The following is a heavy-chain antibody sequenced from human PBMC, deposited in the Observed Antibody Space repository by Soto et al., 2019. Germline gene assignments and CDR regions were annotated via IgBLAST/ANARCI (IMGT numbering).Heavy chain of an antibody. Sequence: PSETLSLTCAVSGDSISSGVFSWSWIRQPPGKGLEWIGYIYHSGTSFYNPSLKSRVTISVDGSKNQFSLKVNSVTAADTAVYYCARESLVPAVNFDNWGRGTLVTVSS. V-gene: IGHV4-30-2*01. J-gene: IGHJ4*02. CDR1: GDSISSGVFS. D-gene: IGHD2-2*01. CDR3: ARESLVPAVNFDN. CDR2: IYHSGTS.